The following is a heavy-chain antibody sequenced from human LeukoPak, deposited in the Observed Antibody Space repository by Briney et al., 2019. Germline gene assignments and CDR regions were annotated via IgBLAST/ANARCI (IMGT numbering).Heavy chain of an antibody. D-gene: IGHD4-11*01. CDR2: ISSDGKSK. V-gene: IGHV3-30*04. J-gene: IGHJ4*02. Sequence: GGSLRLSCAASGFTFSSYSMSWVCQAPGKGLEWVAVISSDGKSKNHADSVKGRFTISRDKSTLFLDMNDLRAEDTALYYCARDVGKDTITTEIAYWGQGTLVTVSS. CDR1: GFTFSSYS. CDR3: ARDVGKDTITTEIAY.